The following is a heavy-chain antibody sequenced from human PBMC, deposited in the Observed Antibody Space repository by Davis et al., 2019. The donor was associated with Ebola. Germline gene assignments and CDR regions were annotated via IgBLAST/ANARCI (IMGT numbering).Heavy chain of an antibody. V-gene: IGHV4-61*09. CDR2: IYTSGST. J-gene: IGHJ1*01. Sequence: SETLSLTCTVSGDSISSGSYYWSWIRQPAGKGLEWIGHIYTSGSTNYNPSLKSRVTISVDTSKNQFSLKLSSVTAADTAVYYCARGGLCVGDCYGEYFQHWGHGTLVTVSS. D-gene: IGHD2-21*01. CDR1: GDSISSGSYY. CDR3: ARGGLCVGDCYGEYFQH.